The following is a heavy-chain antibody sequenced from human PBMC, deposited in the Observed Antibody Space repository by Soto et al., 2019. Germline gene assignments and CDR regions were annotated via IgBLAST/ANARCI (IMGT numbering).Heavy chain of an antibody. J-gene: IGHJ4*02. CDR1: VFTFNAAW. CDR3: TTGLAAAGTNY. CDR2: IKSKTDGGTT. Sequence: WWSLRLSCSASVFTFNAAWMSWFRQAPGKGLEWVGRIKSKTDGGTTDFAAPVKGRFTISRDDSKNTVYLQMNSLKIEDTAVYYCTTGLAAAGTNYWGQGTLVTVSS. V-gene: IGHV3-15*01. D-gene: IGHD6-13*01.